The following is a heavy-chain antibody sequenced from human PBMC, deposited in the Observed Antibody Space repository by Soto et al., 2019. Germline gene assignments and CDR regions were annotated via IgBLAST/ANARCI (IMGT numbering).Heavy chain of an antibody. V-gene: IGHV3-23*01. CDR3: AKVKYDFWSGYYTHPFDY. D-gene: IGHD3-3*01. J-gene: IGHJ4*02. Sequence: PGGSLRLSCAASGFTFSSYAMSWVRQAPGKGLEWVSAISGSGGSTYYADSVKGRFTISRDNSKNTLYLQMNSLRAEDTAVYYCAKVKYDFWSGYYTHPFDYWGQGTLVTVSS. CDR2: ISGSGGST. CDR1: GFTFSSYA.